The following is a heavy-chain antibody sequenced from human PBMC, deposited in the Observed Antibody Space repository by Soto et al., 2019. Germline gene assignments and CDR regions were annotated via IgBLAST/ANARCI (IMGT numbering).Heavy chain of an antibody. D-gene: IGHD3-3*01. CDR3: ASVTGLRFLEWLLPFDY. Sequence: ASVKVSCKASGYTFTSYGISWVRQAPGQGLEWMGWISAYNGNTNYAQKLQGRVTMTTDTSTSTAYMELRSLRSDDTVVYYCASVTGLRFLEWLLPFDYWGQGTLVTVSS. CDR1: GYTFTSYG. V-gene: IGHV1-18*01. J-gene: IGHJ4*02. CDR2: ISAYNGNT.